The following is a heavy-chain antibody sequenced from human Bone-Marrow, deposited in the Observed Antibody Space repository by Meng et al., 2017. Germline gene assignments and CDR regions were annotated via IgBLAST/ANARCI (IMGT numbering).Heavy chain of an antibody. CDR3: ARDLASGSYDN. J-gene: IGHJ4*02. CDR1: GYTFPDYW. Sequence: ASVKVSCKASGYTFPDYWLHWVRQAPGQGLEWMGWINPNSGGTNYAQKFQGRVTMTRDTSISTAYMELGRLRSDDTAVYYCARDLASGSYDNWGQGTLVTVSS. D-gene: IGHD1-26*01. V-gene: IGHV1-2*02. CDR2: INPNSGGT.